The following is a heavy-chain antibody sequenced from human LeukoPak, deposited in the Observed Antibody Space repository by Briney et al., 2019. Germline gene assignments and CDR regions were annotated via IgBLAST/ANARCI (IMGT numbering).Heavy chain of an antibody. CDR2: INPNSGGT. D-gene: IGHD4-23*01. J-gene: IGHJ4*02. CDR1: GYTFTGYY. V-gene: IGHV1-2*06. CDR3: AVQDYGGILYYFDY. Sequence: GASVKVSCKASGYTFTGYYMHWVRQAPGQGLEWMGRINPNSGGTNYAQKFQGRVTMTRDTSISTAYMELSRLRSDDTAVYYCAVQDYGGILYYFDYWGQGTLVTVSS.